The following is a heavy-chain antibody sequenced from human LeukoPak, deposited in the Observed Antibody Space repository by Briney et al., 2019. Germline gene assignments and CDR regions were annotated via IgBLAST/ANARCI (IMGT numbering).Heavy chain of an antibody. V-gene: IGHV3-48*03. CDR3: AELGITMIGGV. J-gene: IGHJ6*04. D-gene: IGHD3-10*02. CDR2: ISSSGSTI. CDR1: GFTFSSYE. Sequence: GGSLRLSCAASGFTFSSYEMNWVRQAPGKGLEWVSYISSSGSTIYYADSVKGRFTISRDNAKNSLYLQMNSLRAEDTAVYYCAELGITMIGGVWGKGATVTTSS.